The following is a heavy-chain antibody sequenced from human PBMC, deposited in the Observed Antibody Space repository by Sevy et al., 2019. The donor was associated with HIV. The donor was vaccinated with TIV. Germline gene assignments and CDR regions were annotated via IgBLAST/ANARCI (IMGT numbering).Heavy chain of an antibody. D-gene: IGHD6-19*01. J-gene: IGHJ4*02. CDR2: ISGSGGST. Sequence: GGSLRLSCAASGFTFSSYAMSWVRQAPGKGLEWVSAISGSGGSTYYADSVKGRFTISGDNSKNTLYLQMNSLRAEDTAAYYCAKEPLPVGEIAVAELDYWGQGTLVTVSS. V-gene: IGHV3-23*01. CDR1: GFTFSSYA. CDR3: AKEPLPVGEIAVAELDY.